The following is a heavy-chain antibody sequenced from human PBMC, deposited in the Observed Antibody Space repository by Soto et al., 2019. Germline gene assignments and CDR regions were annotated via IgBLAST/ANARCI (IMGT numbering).Heavy chain of an antibody. CDR2: INHTGSS. D-gene: IGHD3-9*01. J-gene: IGHJ5*02. V-gene: IGHV4-34*01. Sequence: SETLSLTCAVSGWSFSGYYWSWIRLPPGKGLEWIGEINHTGSSTDYNPSLKSRVTISVDTSKNQFSLKLSSVTAADTAVYYCARGPPFRPGYHNNWFDPWGQGTLVTVSS. CDR3: ARGPPFRPGYHNNWFDP. CDR1: GWSFSGYY.